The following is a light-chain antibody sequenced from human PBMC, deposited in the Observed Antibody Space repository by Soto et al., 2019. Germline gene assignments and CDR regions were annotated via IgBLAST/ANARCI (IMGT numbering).Light chain of an antibody. J-gene: IGKJ3*01. V-gene: IGKV3-20*01. CDR3: KQYRSSPPLT. Sequence: EIVLTQSPGTLSLSPGERATHSCRASQSVSSSYLAWYQQKPGQAPRLLIYGASSRATGIPDRFSGSGSGTDFTITISILETEAFAVYYCKQYRSSPPLTFGPGTKVDIK. CDR2: GAS. CDR1: QSVSSSY.